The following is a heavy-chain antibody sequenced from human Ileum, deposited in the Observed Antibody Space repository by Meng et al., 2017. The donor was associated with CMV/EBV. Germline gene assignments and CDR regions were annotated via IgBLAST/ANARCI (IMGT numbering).Heavy chain of an antibody. V-gene: IGHV4-59*01. CDR2: IYYSGST. J-gene: IGHJ4*02. D-gene: IGHD3-22*01. CDR1: GFKFSDAW. Sequence: ESLKISCAASGFKFSDAWMSWVRQAPGKGLEWIGYIYYSGSTNYTPSLKSRVTISVDTSKNQFSLKLSSVTAADTAVYYCARGYDSSGYVGYWGQGTLVTVSS. CDR3: ARGYDSSGYVGY.